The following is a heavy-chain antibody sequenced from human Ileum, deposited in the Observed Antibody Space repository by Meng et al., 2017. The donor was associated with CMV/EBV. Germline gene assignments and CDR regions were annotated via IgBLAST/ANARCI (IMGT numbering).Heavy chain of an antibody. CDR1: GYTFTDYY. V-gene: IGHV1-2*06. D-gene: IGHD4-17*01. J-gene: IGHJ4*02. CDR2: INPNSGDT. CDR3: AREGRTTVTSWGFVY. Sequence: QVQLVQSGAEVKKPGASVTVPCKASGYTFTDYYKHWVRQAPGQGLEWMGRINPNSGDTNYAQKFQGRVTMTRDRSINTAYMELSRLRSDDTAVYYCAREGRTTVTSWGFVYWGQGTLVTVSS.